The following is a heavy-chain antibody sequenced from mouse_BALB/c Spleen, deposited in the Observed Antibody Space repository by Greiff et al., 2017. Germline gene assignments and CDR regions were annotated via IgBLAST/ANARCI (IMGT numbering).Heavy chain of an antibody. D-gene: IGHD1-1*01. CDR2: IDPATGNT. J-gene: IGHJ4*01. CDR1: GFNIKDTY. V-gene: IGHV14-3*02. CDR3: ARSPYYYGSSYAMDY. Sequence: VQLQQSGAELVKPGASVKLSCTASGFNIKDTYMHWVKQRPEPGLEWIGRIDPATGNTKYDPKFQGKATITADTSSNTAYLQLSSLTSEDTAVYYCARSPYYYGSSYAMDYWGQGTSVTVSS.